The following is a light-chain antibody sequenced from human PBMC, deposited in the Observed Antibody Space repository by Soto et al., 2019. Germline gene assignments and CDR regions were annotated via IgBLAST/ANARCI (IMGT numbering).Light chain of an antibody. CDR3: QQYDSLPIT. Sequence: DIQMTQSPSSLSASVGDRVTITCQASQGISKYLNWYQHQAGQAPKLLIYEASNLETGVPTRFSGSGSGTDFSFTISSLQPEDIATYYCQQYDSLPITFGLGTRLEIK. CDR2: EAS. V-gene: IGKV1-33*01. CDR1: QGISKY. J-gene: IGKJ5*01.